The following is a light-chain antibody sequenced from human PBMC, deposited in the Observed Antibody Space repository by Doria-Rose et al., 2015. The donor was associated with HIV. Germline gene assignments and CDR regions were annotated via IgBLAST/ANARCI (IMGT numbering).Light chain of an antibody. V-gene: IGKV1-39*01. CDR3: QQSYSTPLT. Sequence: DIQLTQSPSSLSASVGDRVTITCRASQSTGSFLNWYQQKPAKAPKLLIYAASSLQNGVSSRFSGSGSGTDFTLTISSLQPEDFATYFCQQSYSTPLTFGGGTKVEIK. CDR2: AAS. J-gene: IGKJ4*01. CDR1: QSTGSF.